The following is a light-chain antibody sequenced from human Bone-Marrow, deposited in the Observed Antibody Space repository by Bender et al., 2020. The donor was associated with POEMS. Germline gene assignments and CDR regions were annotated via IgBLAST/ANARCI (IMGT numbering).Light chain of an antibody. CDR2: DDS. CDR3: QVWDRTTDHVL. V-gene: IGLV3-21*02. J-gene: IGLJ3*02. Sequence: SDVMTQPPSVSVAPGQTARITCGGDNIGRQSVHWYQQMPGQTPLLLIFDDSDRPSGIPKRFSGSSSGNTATLTISRVEAGDEADYYCQVWDRTTDHVLFGGGTRLSVL. CDR1: NIGRQS.